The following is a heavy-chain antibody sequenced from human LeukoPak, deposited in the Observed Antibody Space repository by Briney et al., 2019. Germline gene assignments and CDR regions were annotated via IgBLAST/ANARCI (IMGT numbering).Heavy chain of an antibody. CDR3: AKCEKASHCFFDY. CDR1: GFKFSSYA. V-gene: IGHV3-23*01. D-gene: IGHD2-21*02. CDR2: ISGSGAST. J-gene: IGHJ4*02. Sequence: GGSLRLSCAASGFKFSSYAMTWVRQAPGKGLEWVSAISGSGASTYYTDSVKGRFTISRDNSKNTLYLQMNSLRAEDTAVYYCAKCEKASHCFFDYWGQGTLVTVSS.